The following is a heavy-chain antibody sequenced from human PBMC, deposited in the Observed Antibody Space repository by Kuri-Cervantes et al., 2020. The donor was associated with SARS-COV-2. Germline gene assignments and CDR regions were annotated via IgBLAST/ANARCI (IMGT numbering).Heavy chain of an antibody. CDR1: GGSISSYY. V-gene: IGHV5-51*01. J-gene: IGHJ4*02. CDR3: ARRGEGSYLVDS. D-gene: IGHD1-26*01. Sequence: GGSLRLSCTVSGGSISSYYWSWIRQPPGKGLEWMGIIYPSDSDTRYNPSFEGQVTISADKSISTAYLQWSSLKASDTAMYYCARRGEGSYLVDSWGQGTLVTVSS. CDR2: IYPSDSDT.